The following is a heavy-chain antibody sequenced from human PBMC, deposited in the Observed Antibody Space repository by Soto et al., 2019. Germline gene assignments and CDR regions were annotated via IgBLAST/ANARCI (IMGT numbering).Heavy chain of an antibody. D-gene: IGHD6-19*01. CDR3: ARGGEFIAVAGTVEDHYYYYGMDV. V-gene: IGHV1-69*12. J-gene: IGHJ6*02. CDR2: IIPIFGTA. Sequence: QVQLVQSGAEVKKPGSSVKVSCKASGGTFSSYAISWVRQAPGQGLEWMGGIIPIFGTANYAQKFQGRVTLTADESTITACMELSSMRAEDPAVYYCARGGEFIAVAGTVEDHYYYYGMDVWGQGTTVTVSS. CDR1: GGTFSSYA.